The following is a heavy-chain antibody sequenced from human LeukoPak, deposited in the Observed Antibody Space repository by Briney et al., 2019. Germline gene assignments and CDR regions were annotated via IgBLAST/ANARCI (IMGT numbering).Heavy chain of an antibody. V-gene: IGHV3-48*01. CDR2: ISSSSNTI. CDR1: RFTFSSYT. Sequence: SGVPLRLSCAASRFTFSSYTMNWLRQAPGKGLEWVSYISSSSNTIYYADYVKGRFTISRYNANNSLYLQMNSLRAEDTAVYYCARWALYYNYYMDVWGKGTTVTVSS. J-gene: IGHJ6*03. D-gene: IGHD3-10*01. CDR3: ARWALYYNYYMDV.